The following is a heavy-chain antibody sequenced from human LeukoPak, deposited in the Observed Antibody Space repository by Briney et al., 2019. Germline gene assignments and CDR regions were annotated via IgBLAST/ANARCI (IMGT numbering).Heavy chain of an antibody. J-gene: IGHJ5*02. CDR3: ATLVVVAATRANWFDP. V-gene: IGHV1-24*01. CDR2: FDPEDGET. D-gene: IGHD2-15*01. Sequence: ASVKVSCKVSGYTLTELSMHWVRQAPGKGLEWMGGFDPEDGETIYAQKFQGRVTMTEDTSTDTAYMELSSLRSEDTAVYYCATLVVVAATRANWFDPWGQGTLVTVSS. CDR1: GYTLTELS.